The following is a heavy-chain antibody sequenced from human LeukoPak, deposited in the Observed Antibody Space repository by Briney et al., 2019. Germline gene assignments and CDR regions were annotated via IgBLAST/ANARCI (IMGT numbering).Heavy chain of an antibody. Sequence: PGGSLRLSCAASGFTFSTYWMSWVRQAPGKGLEWVANMKTDGSEKYCVDSVKGRFTISRDNAKNSMYLQMNSLTTEDTAVYYCAREVPWYAFKYDAFDIWGLGTMVTVSS. CDR2: MKTDGSEK. D-gene: IGHD3-10*01. CDR1: GFTFSTYW. J-gene: IGHJ3*02. V-gene: IGHV3-7*01. CDR3: AREVPWYAFKYDAFDI.